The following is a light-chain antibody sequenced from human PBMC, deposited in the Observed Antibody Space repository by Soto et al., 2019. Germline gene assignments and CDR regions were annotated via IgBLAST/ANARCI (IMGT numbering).Light chain of an antibody. V-gene: IGKV1-5*03. CDR2: KAS. Sequence: IQMTQSPSSLSGSVGDRFTMTCRASQSISSWLAWYQQKPGKAPKLLIYKASTLKSGVPSRFSGSGSGTEFTLTISSLQPDDFATYYCQHYNSYSEAFGQGTKVDIK. CDR3: QHYNSYSEA. J-gene: IGKJ1*01. CDR1: QSISSW.